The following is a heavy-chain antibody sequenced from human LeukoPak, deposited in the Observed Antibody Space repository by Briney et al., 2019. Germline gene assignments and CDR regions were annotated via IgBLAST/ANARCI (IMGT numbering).Heavy chain of an antibody. V-gene: IGHV3-23*01. CDR2: ISGSGGST. D-gene: IGHD3-10*01. CDR3: AKDITMVRGVTLPFYFDY. Sequence: GGSLRLSCAASGFTFSSYAMSWVRQAPGKGLEWVSAISGSGGSTYYADSVKGRFTISRDNSKNTLYLQMNSLRAEDTAVYYCAKDITMVRGVTLPFYFDYWGQGTLVTVSS. CDR1: GFTFSSYA. J-gene: IGHJ4*02.